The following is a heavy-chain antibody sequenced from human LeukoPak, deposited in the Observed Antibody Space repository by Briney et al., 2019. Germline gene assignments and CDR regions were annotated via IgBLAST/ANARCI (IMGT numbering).Heavy chain of an antibody. J-gene: IGHJ4*02. V-gene: IGHV3-23*01. CDR3: VRGRRSYGFDH. CDR2: ISGSGGST. D-gene: IGHD3-16*01. Sequence: GGSLRLSCAASGFTFSSYAMSWVRQAPGKGLEWVSAISGSGGSTYCADPVKGRFTISKETAKNSLYLQMTSLRDEDTAVYYCVRGRRSYGFDHWGQGTLVTVSS. CDR1: GFTFSSYA.